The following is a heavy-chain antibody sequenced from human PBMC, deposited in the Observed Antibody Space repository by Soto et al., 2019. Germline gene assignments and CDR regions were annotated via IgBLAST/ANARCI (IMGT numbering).Heavy chain of an antibody. CDR1: GFTFSSYA. V-gene: IGHV3-30-3*01. D-gene: IGHD3-3*01. CDR3: ARDLSRSGYYTSSCDI. CDR2: ISYDGSNK. Sequence: QVQLVESGGGVVQPGRSLRLSCAASGFTFSSYAMHWVRQAPGKGLEWVASISYDGSNKYYADSVKGRFTISRDNSKNTLYLQMNSLRAEDTAVYYCARDLSRSGYYTSSCDIWGQWTMVTVSS. J-gene: IGHJ3*02.